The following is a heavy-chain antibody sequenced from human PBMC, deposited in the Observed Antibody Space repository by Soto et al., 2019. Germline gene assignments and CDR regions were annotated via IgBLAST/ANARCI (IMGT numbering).Heavy chain of an antibody. CDR2: INTDGSTA. Sequence: EVQLVESGGGLVQPGGSLRLSCAASGFTFSNYWMHWVRQAPGKGLVWVSHINTDGSTATYADSVKGRFTISRDNAKNTLYLQMNSLRAEDTAVYYCVRDRPNSACDPWGQGTLVTVSS. V-gene: IGHV3-74*01. D-gene: IGHD5-18*01. CDR3: VRDRPNSACDP. J-gene: IGHJ5*02. CDR1: GFTFSNYW.